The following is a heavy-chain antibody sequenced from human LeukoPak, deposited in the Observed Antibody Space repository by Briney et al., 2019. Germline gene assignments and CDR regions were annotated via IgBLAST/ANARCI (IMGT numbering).Heavy chain of an antibody. CDR1: GFTFSDYY. Sequence: GGSLRLSCAASGFTFSDYYMSWIRQAPGKGLEWVSTIKGTGLTTYYADSVKGRFTISRDNAKNSLYLQMNSLRAEDTALYYCAKDTVDTAMGMEFDYWGQGTLVTVSS. V-gene: IGHV3-11*01. D-gene: IGHD5-18*01. CDR2: IKGTGLTT. J-gene: IGHJ4*02. CDR3: AKDTVDTAMGMEFDY.